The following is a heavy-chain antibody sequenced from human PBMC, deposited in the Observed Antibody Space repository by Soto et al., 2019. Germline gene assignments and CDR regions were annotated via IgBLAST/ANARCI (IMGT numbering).Heavy chain of an antibody. J-gene: IGHJ4*02. D-gene: IGHD7-27*01. CDR3: TTGPSGDKVDS. V-gene: IGHV4-30-4*01. CDR2: IYSGGNI. Sequence: QVQLQESGPGLVKPSQTLSLTCTVSGGSISTATYAWIRQPPDKGLEWIGHIYSGGNIYYNPSLRGRVTIPINTSKTQFSLNLNSVSPADTAVYYCTTGPSGDKVDSWGQGTLVTVSS. CDR1: GGSISTAT.